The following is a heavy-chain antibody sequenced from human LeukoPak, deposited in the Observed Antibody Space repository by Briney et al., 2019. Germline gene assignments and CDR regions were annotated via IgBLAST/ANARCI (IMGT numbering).Heavy chain of an antibody. Sequence: PSETLSLTCSVSGDSISNYCWSWIRQPPGKGPEWIGFIYYSGTPTYNPSLRSRVTISVDTSRNQFSLKLTSVTAADTAVYYCASDWIGGYSYGAGGYYYGMDVWGQGTTVTVSS. J-gene: IGHJ6*02. CDR1: GDSISNYC. CDR3: ASDWIGGYSYGAGGYYYGMDV. V-gene: IGHV4-59*08. D-gene: IGHD5-18*01. CDR2: IYYSGTP.